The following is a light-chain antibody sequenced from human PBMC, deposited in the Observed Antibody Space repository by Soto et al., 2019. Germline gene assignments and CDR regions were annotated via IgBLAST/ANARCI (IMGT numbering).Light chain of an antibody. J-gene: IGKJ2*01. CDR2: AAS. V-gene: IGKV1-39*01. CDR1: QNINSH. Sequence: DIQMTQSPSSLSASLGDRVTITCRASQNINSHLNWYQQKPGKAPKVLIHAASRLQSGVPSRFSGSGSGTEFTLTISSLEPEDFATYYCQQSHITTLFTFGKGTKLEIK. CDR3: QQSHITTLFT.